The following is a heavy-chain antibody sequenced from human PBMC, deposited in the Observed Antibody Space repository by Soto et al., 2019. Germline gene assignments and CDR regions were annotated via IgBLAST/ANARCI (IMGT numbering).Heavy chain of an antibody. V-gene: IGHV3-30-3*01. Sequence: PGGSLRLSCAASGFTFSSYATHWVRQAPGKGLEWVAVISYDGSNKYYADSVKGRFTISRDNSKNTLYLQMNSLRAEDTAVYYCARGAYYYGSGSYAFDIWGQGTMVTVSS. CDR2: ISYDGSNK. CDR1: GFTFSSYA. CDR3: ARGAYYYGSGSYAFDI. J-gene: IGHJ3*02. D-gene: IGHD3-10*01.